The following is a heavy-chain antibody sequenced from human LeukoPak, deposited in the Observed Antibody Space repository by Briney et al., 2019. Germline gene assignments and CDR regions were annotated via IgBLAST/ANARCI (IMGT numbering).Heavy chain of an antibody. CDR1: GYTFTSYY. J-gene: IGHJ5*02. Sequence: GASVKVSCKASGYTFTSYYMHWMRQATGQGLEWMGWMNPNSGNTGYAQKFQGRVTMTRNTSISTAYMELSSLRSEDTAVYYCARGDDILTGYYKENWFDPWGQGTLVTVSS. CDR3: ARGDDILTGYYKENWFDP. V-gene: IGHV1-8*02. D-gene: IGHD3-9*01. CDR2: MNPNSGNT.